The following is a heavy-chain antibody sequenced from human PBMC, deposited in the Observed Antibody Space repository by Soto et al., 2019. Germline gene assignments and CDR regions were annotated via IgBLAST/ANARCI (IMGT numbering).Heavy chain of an antibody. Sequence: QVQLEESGGGLVKPGGSLRLSCAASGFMLTDYFMSWIRQSPGKGLEWISYITSRNIFTNYADSVKGRFTISRDTANNVLYLQMNGLRADDTAVYYCVRESHRNDAFDIWGQRTMVTVSS. V-gene: IGHV3-11*06. CDR1: GFMLTDYF. CDR3: VRESHRNDAFDI. CDR2: ITSRNIFT. J-gene: IGHJ3*02.